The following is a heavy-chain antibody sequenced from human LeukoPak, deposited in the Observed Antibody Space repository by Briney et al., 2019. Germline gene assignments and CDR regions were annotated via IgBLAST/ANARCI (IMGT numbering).Heavy chain of an antibody. J-gene: IGHJ4*02. D-gene: IGHD6-13*01. CDR3: TRSAVGRADY. CDR1: GGTFSSYA. V-gene: IGHV1-69*05. Sequence: GASVKVSCKASGGTFSSYAISWVRQAPGQGLEWMGGIIPIFGTANYAQKFQGRVTITTDESTSTAYMELSSLRSEDTAVYYCTRSAVGRADYWGQGTLVTVSS. CDR2: IIPIFGTA.